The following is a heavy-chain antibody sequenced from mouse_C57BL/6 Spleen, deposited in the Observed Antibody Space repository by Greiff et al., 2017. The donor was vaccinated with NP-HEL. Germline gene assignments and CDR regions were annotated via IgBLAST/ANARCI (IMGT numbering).Heavy chain of an antibody. Sequence: VQLQQSGAELVKPGASVKISCKASGYAFSSYWMNWVKQRPGKGLEWIGQIYPGDGDTTYNGKFKGKATLTADKSSSTAYMQLSSLTSEDSAVYFCARSNRYYGYDFDYWGQGTTLTVSS. CDR1: GYAFSSYW. CDR3: ARSNRYYGYDFDY. D-gene: IGHD2-2*01. J-gene: IGHJ2*01. V-gene: IGHV1-80*01. CDR2: IYPGDGDT.